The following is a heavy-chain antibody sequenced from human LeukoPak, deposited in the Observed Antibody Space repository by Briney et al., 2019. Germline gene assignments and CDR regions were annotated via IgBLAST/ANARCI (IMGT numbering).Heavy chain of an antibody. CDR3: VKSHIVGATLFDY. CDR1: GYTFTSYG. CDR2: ISAYNGNT. V-gene: IGHV1-18*01. D-gene: IGHD1-26*01. J-gene: IGHJ4*02. Sequence: ASVKVSCKASGYTFTSYGISWVRQAPGQGLEWMGWISAYNGNTNYAQKLQGRVTMTTDTSTSTAYMELRSLRAEDTAVYYCVKSHIVGATLFDYWGQGTLVTVSS.